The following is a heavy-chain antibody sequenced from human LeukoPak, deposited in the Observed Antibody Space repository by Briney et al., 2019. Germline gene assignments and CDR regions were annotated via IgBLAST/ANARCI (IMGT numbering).Heavy chain of an antibody. V-gene: IGHV4-39*07. CDR1: GDSISSSSYY. D-gene: IGHD2-2*01. CDR2: IYRSGSS. J-gene: IGHJ4*02. Sequence: SETLSLTCTVSGDSISSSSYYWGWIRQPPGKGLEWIGSIYRSGSSYYNPSLKSRVTTSVDTSKNQFSLKLSSVTAADTAVYYCARGIYCSTLTCSYFFDYWGQGTLVTVSS. CDR3: ARGIYCSTLTCSYFFDY.